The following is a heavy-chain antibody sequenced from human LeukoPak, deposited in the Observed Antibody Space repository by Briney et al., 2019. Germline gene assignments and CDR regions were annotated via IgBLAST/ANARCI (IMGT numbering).Heavy chain of an antibody. J-gene: IGHJ4*02. CDR3: TRMTAGHDY. CDR2: INHSGYT. D-gene: IGHD2-21*02. Sequence: PSETLSLTCAVSGVSFDDYYWSWVRQTPGKGLEWIGEINHSGYTNDSPSLKSRVTLSIDTSRKQFSLNLRSVTVADTGIYYCTRMTAGHDYWGQGTLVAVSS. V-gene: IGHV4-34*01. CDR1: GVSFDDYY.